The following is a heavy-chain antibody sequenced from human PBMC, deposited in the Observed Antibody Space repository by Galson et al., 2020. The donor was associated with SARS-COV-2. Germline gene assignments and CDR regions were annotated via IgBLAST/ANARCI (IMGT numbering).Heavy chain of an antibody. Sequence: ASVKDSCQATGYSFNIYDLYWVRQDPGQRLERVARINTGNGNAKYSQNFQGRVTSSRDTSASTAYMELSGLRPEDTGVYYCARNGGGLDFWGQETLVTVSS. CDR1: GYSFNIYD. V-gene: IGHV1-3*04. CDR2: INTGNGNA. D-gene: IGHD2-8*01. CDR3: ARNGGGLDF. J-gene: IGHJ4*02.